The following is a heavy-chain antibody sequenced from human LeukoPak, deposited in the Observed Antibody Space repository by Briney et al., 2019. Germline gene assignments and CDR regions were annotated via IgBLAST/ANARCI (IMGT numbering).Heavy chain of an antibody. V-gene: IGHV4-34*01. CDR1: GGSFSGYY. CDR3: AREYGRYYYDSSAARNFDY. J-gene: IGHJ4*02. Sequence: SETLSLTCAVHGGSFSGYYWSWIRQPPGKGLEWIGEINHSGSTNYNPSLKSRVTISVDTSKNQFSLKLSSVTAADTAVYYCAREYGRYYYDSSAARNFDYWGQGTLVTVSS. CDR2: INHSGST. D-gene: IGHD3-22*01.